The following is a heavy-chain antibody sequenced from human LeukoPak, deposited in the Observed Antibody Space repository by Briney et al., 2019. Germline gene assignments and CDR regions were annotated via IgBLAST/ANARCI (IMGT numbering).Heavy chain of an antibody. J-gene: IGHJ4*02. CDR3: ARGRVGPLITIVRSVSVY. CDR2: IKTGNGNT. Sequence: DSVKVSCTASGYTFTSYAMHWVCHAPGQRLERMGWIKTGNGNTKYSQKFQGRVTITKDTSANTAYIVLSSLRSEDTAVYYCARGRVGPLITIVRSVSVYWGQGTLVTVSS. V-gene: IGHV1-3*04. CDR1: GYTFTSYA. D-gene: IGHD3-10*01.